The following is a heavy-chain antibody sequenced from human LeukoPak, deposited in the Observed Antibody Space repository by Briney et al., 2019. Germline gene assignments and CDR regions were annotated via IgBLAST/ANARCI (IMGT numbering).Heavy chain of an antibody. CDR1: GGSVTSYY. D-gene: IGHD4-17*01. CDR2: ISNSETT. J-gene: IGHJ6*03. Sequence: SETLSLTCSVSGGSVTSYYWNWVRQTPGKGLEWIGYISNSETTDYGPSFKSRVTISVDTSKNQFSLKLSSVTAADTAVYYCARVGDYPTYYYYYMDVWGKGTTVTISS. CDR3: ARVGDYPTYYYYYMDV. V-gene: IGHV4-59*02.